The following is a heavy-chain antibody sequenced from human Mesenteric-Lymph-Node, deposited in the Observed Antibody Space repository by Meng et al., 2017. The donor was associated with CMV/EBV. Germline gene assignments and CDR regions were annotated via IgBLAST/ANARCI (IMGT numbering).Heavy chain of an antibody. V-gene: IGHV3-11*01. J-gene: IGHJ3*02. CDR3: TKTRRGPLDGFDI. CDR1: GFTFSDYY. CDR2: ISNSGSTI. D-gene: IGHD3-10*01. Sequence: GGSLRLSCVASGFTFSDYYMSWIRQAPGKGLEWVSFISNSGSTIYYTDSVKGRFTISRDNSKNTLHLQMNSLSAEDTAIYFCTKTRRGPLDGFDIWGQGTMVTVSS.